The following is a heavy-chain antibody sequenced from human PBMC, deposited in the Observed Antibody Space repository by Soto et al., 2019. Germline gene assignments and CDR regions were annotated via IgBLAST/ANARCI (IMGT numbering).Heavy chain of an antibody. CDR2: ISAYNGNT. CDR1: GYTFTSYG. V-gene: IGHV1-18*01. Sequence: SVNVSCKASGYTFTSYGISWVRQAPGQGLEWMGWISAYNGNTNYAQKLQGRVTMTTDTSTSTAYMELRSLRSDDTAVYYCAREPPIGSSGWRVGYSPPFDPWGQGTLVTVSS. CDR3: AREPPIGSSGWRVGYSPPFDP. J-gene: IGHJ5*02. D-gene: IGHD6-19*01.